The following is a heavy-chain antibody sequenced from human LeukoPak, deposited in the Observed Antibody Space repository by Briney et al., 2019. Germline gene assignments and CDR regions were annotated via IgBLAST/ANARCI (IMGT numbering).Heavy chain of an antibody. CDR1: GFTFSSYW. Sequence: GGSLRLSCEVSGFTFSSYWMSWVRQAPGKGLEWVGRIKSKTDGGTTDYAAPVKGRFTISRDDSKNTLYLQMNSLKTEDTAVYYCSTTYYYDSSEGYWGQGTLVTVSS. V-gene: IGHV3-15*01. D-gene: IGHD3-22*01. CDR3: STTYYYDSSEGY. CDR2: IKSKTDGGTT. J-gene: IGHJ4*02.